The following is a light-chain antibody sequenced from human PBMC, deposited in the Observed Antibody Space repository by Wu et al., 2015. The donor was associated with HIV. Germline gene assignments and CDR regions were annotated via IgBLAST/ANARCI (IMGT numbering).Light chain of an antibody. CDR2: DAS. CDR3: HQRLSWPQFT. Sequence: EIVLTQSPATLSLSPGERATLSCRASQSVSTSLAWYQQKPGQPPRLLIYDASDRATGIPARFSGSGSGTDFTLTISSLEPEDFAVYYCHQRLSWPQFTFGPGTRVDIK. J-gene: IGKJ3*01. V-gene: IGKV3-11*01. CDR1: QSVSTS.